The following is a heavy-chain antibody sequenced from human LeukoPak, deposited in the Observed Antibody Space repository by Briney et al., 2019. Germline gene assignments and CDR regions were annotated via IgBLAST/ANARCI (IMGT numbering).Heavy chain of an antibody. CDR2: IRQDASAL. Sequence: PGGSLRLSCAASGFTFSNYYMSWVRKAPGKGLEWVGNIRQDASALFKVDSLKGRLTVSRDNTKNSLYLQMSSLRVEDTAVYYCARWIHDSAAWRLDYWGRGALVTVSS. D-gene: IGHD3-22*01. J-gene: IGHJ4*02. V-gene: IGHV3-7*04. CDR3: ARWIHDSAAWRLDY. CDR1: GFTFSNYY.